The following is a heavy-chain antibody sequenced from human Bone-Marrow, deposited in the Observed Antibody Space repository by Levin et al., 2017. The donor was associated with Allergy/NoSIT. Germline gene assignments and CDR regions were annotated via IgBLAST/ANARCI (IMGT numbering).Heavy chain of an antibody. V-gene: IGHV3-15*01. CDR1: GITFTNSW. Sequence: NPGESLKISCAASGITFTNSWMSWVRQAPGKGLEWVGRIKSKRDGGTTDYAAPVKGRFTISRDDSKKTVYLEMNSLKTEDTAVYYCATERYWVFNIWGQGTMVTVSS. D-gene: IGHD2-15*01. CDR2: IKSKRDGGTT. J-gene: IGHJ3*02. CDR3: ATERYWVFNI.